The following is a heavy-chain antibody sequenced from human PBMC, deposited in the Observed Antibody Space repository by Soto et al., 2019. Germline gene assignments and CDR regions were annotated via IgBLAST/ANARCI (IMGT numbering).Heavy chain of an antibody. D-gene: IGHD2-2*01. J-gene: IGHJ4*02. Sequence: GSLRLSCAASGFTFSSYAMGWVRQAPGKGLEWVSAINSGGGDTYYADSVKGRFTISRDNSMNTLYLQMSSLRAEDTAVYYCAVPLVVPTANTLFDNWGQGTLVTVSS. CDR2: INSGGGDT. V-gene: IGHV3-23*01. CDR1: GFTFSSYA. CDR3: AVPLVVPTANTLFDN.